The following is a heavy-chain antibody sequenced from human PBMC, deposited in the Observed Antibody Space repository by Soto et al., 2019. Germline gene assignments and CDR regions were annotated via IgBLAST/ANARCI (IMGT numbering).Heavy chain of an antibody. J-gene: IGHJ4*02. CDR1: GGSISSYY. Sequence: SETLSLTCTVSGGSISSYYWSWIRQPPGKGLEWIGYIYYSRSTNYNPSLKSRVTISVDTSKNQFSLKLSSVTAADTAVYYCARRYSSGWSNYYFDYWGQGTLVTVSS. V-gene: IGHV4-59*08. CDR2: IYYSRST. CDR3: ARRYSSGWSNYYFDY. D-gene: IGHD6-19*01.